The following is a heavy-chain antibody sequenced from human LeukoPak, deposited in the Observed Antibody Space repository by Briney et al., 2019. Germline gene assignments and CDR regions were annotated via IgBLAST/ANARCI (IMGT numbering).Heavy chain of an antibody. D-gene: IGHD3-22*01. V-gene: IGHV4-59*01. CDR2: IYYSGST. Sequence: PSETLSLTCTVSGGSISSYYWGWIRQPPGKGLEWIGYIYYSGSTNYNPSLKSRVTISVDTSKNQFSLKLSSVTAADTAVYYCARDLDYYDSTWFDPWGQGTLVTVSS. CDR3: ARDLDYYDSTWFDP. J-gene: IGHJ5*02. CDR1: GGSISSYY.